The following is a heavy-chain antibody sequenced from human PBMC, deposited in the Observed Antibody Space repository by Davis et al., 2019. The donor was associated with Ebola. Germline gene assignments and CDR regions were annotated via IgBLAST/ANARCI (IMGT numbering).Heavy chain of an antibody. CDR3: ARDGPHYYYGMDV. Sequence: AASVKVSCKASGYTFTGYDINWVRQATGQGLEWMGWINTNTGNPTYAKGLTGRFVFSLDTSVSTAYLQITSLKAEDTAVYYCARDGPHYYYGMDVWGKGTTVTVSS. V-gene: IGHV7-4-1*02. J-gene: IGHJ6*04. CDR1: GYTFTGYD. CDR2: INTNTGNP.